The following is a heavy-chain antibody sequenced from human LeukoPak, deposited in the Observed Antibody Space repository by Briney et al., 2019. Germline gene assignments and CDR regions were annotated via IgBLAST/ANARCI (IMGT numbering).Heavy chain of an antibody. CDR1: GSSITSLHS. V-gene: IGHV4-38-2*02. J-gene: IGHJ6*03. CDR2: MYHSGKP. Sequence: SETLSLTCIVSGSSITSLHSWGWIRPPPGKGLEWVGSMYHSGKPYYNPSLKSRVTISADTSKNQFSLKLTSVTAADTAIYYCARAYEDYMDVWGKGTTVTVSS. CDR3: ARAYEDYMDV. D-gene: IGHD5-12*01.